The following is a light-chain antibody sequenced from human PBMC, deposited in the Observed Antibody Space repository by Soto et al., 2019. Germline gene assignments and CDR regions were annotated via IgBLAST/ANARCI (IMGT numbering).Light chain of an antibody. CDR2: GAS. V-gene: IGKV3-15*01. Sequence: EIVMTQSPATLSVSPGERATLSCRASQNVRSNLAWYQQKPGRAPRLLIYGASTRATGIPARFSGSGSGTEFTLTISSLQSEDFAVYYCQQYNNWPYTLGQGTKVDIK. CDR3: QQYNNWPYT. CDR1: QNVRSN. J-gene: IGKJ2*01.